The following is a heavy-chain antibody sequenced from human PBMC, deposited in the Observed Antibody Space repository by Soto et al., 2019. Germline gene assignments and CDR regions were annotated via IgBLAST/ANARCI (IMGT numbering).Heavy chain of an antibody. Sequence: GGSLRLSCAASGFTFSSYVTHWVRQAPGKGLEWVAVISYDGSNKYYADSVRGRFTISRDTSKNTLYVQMNSLRAEDTAVYYCATGLQVTRSFDYWGQGTLVTVSS. CDR1: GFTFSSYV. CDR3: ATGLQVTRSFDY. V-gene: IGHV3-30*03. CDR2: ISYDGSNK. D-gene: IGHD2-21*02. J-gene: IGHJ4*02.